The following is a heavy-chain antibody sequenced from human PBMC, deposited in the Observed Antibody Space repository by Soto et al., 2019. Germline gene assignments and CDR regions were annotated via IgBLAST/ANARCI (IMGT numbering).Heavy chain of an antibody. V-gene: IGHV1-46*01. Sequence: QVQLVQSGAEVKKPGASVTVSCKASGYTFTSYYMHWVRQAPGQGLEWMGIINPSGGSTSYAQKFQGRVTMTRDTSTSTAYRELNSLRSEDTAVYFCARDGRSSDSTGWYDFDYWGQGTRVTVSS. CDR1: GYTFTSYY. CDR3: ARDGRSSDSTGWYDFDY. D-gene: IGHD6-19*01. CDR2: INPSGGST. J-gene: IGHJ4*02.